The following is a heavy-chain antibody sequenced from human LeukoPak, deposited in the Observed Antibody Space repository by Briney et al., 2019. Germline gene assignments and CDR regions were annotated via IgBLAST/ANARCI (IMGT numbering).Heavy chain of an antibody. J-gene: IGHJ5*02. Sequence: GGSLRLSCAASGXTFSSYSMNWVRQAPGKGLEWVSSISSSSSYIYYADSVKGRFTISRDNAKNSLYLQMNSLRAEDTAVYYCARDPRGSGYYPYPWGQGTLVTVSS. CDR2: ISSSSSYI. D-gene: IGHD3-22*01. CDR3: ARDPRGSGYYPYP. CDR1: GXTFSSYS. V-gene: IGHV3-21*01.